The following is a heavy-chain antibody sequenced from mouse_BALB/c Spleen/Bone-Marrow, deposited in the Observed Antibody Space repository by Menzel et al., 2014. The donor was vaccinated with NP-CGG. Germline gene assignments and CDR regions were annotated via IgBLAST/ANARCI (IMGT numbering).Heavy chain of an antibody. D-gene: IGHD1-2*01. CDR2: IWGDGST. CDR1: GFSLTGYG. J-gene: IGHJ4*01. Sequence: QVQLQQSGPGLVAPSQSLSITCTVSGFSLTGYGVNWVRQPPGKGLEWLGMIWGDGSTDYNSALKSRLSISKDNSKSQVFLKMNSLQTDDTAMYYCATSLLRPAMDYWGQGTSVTVSS. V-gene: IGHV2-6-7*01. CDR3: ATSLLRPAMDY.